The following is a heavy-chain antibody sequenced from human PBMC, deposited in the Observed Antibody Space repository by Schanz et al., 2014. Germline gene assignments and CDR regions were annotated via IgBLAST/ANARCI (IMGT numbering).Heavy chain of an antibody. J-gene: IGHJ6*03. Sequence: QVQLQESGPRLVKPSETLSLICTVSGGSITSSGFYWAWIRQPPGKGLEWIGSIYYNGGTPLYTPSLKSRATISADTSKNHFSLKLTSVAAADTAVYYCARLGTTRFQYYMDVWGEGTSXFVS. CDR3: ARLGTTRFQYYMDV. CDR2: IYYNGGTP. D-gene: IGHD1-1*01. CDR1: GGSITSSGFY. V-gene: IGHV4-39*02.